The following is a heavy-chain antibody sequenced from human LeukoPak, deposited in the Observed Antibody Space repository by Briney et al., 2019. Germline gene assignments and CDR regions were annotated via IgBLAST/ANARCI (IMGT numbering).Heavy chain of an antibody. D-gene: IGHD6-19*01. CDR3: ARGSGWHFY. J-gene: IGHJ4*02. CDR2: INYSGNT. Sequence: SSETLSLTCTVSGVSISSSYWSWVRQHPGKGLEWIGYINYSGNTNYNPSLKRRVTISVDTSKNQFSLNLNSVTAADTAVYYCARGSGWHFYWGQGTLVTVSS. V-gene: IGHV4-59*01. CDR1: GVSISSSY.